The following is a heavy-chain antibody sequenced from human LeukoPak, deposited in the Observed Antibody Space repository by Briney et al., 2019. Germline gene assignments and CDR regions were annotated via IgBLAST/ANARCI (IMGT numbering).Heavy chain of an antibody. Sequence: PSETLSLTCTVSGGSISSSSYYWGWIRQPPGKGLEWIGSIYYSGSTYYNPSLKSRVTISVDTSKYQFSLKLSSVTAADTAVYYCARLNTVTTIPAYYYYYMDVWGKGTTVTVSS. J-gene: IGHJ6*03. CDR3: ARLNTVTTIPAYYYYYMDV. V-gene: IGHV4-39*01. CDR2: IYYSGST. CDR1: GGSISSSSYY. D-gene: IGHD4-11*01.